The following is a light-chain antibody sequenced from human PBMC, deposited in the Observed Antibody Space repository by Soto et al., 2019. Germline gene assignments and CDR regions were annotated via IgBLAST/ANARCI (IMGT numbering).Light chain of an antibody. J-gene: IGKJ4*01. CDR3: HQYNMWPPLI. V-gene: IGKV3-15*01. CDR1: QSVRSN. Sequence: EIVMTQSPATLSVSPGESATLSCRASQSVRSNLAWYQQKPGQAPRLLIYGASTRATGIPARFSGSGSGTEFTLTISGLQSEDFAVYYCHQYNMWPPLIFGGGTKVESK. CDR2: GAS.